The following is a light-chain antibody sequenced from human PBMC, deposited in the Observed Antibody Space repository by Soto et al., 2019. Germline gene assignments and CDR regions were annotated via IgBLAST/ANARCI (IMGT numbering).Light chain of an antibody. CDR1: QSISSW. CDR2: DAS. CDR3: QQYNSYSST. J-gene: IGKJ1*01. V-gene: IGKV1-5*01. Sequence: DIQMTQSPSTLSASVGDSVTITCRASQSISSWLAWYQQKPGKAPKLLIYDASILESGVPSRFSGIGSGTDFTLTISSLQPDDFATYYCQQYNSYSSTFGQGTKVEIK.